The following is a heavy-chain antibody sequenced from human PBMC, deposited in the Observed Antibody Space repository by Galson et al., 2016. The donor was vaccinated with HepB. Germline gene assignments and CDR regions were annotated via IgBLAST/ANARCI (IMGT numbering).Heavy chain of an antibody. CDR2: IIPIFGTT. CDR1: GGTFSSHA. J-gene: IGHJ6*02. D-gene: IGHD6-13*01. Sequence: SCKASGGTFSSHAISWVRQAPGQGLEWMGGIIPIFGTTNYAQKFQGRVTITADESTSTAYMELSSLRSEDTAVDYCARDPGVAAAGHYNGLDVWGQGTTVTVSS. V-gene: IGHV1-69*01. CDR3: ARDPGVAAAGHYNGLDV.